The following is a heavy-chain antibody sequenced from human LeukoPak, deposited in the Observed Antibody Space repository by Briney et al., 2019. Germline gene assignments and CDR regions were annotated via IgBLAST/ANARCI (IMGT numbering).Heavy chain of an antibody. CDR3: ARDSYYDIGSFDY. Sequence: GGSLGLSCAASGFTFSSYGMSWVRQAPGKGLEWVSAISGSGGSTYYADSVKGRFTISRDNSKNTLYLQMNSLRAEDTAVYYCARDSYYDIGSFDYWGQGTLVTVSS. CDR2: ISGSGGST. CDR1: GFTFSSYG. V-gene: IGHV3-23*01. J-gene: IGHJ4*02. D-gene: IGHD3-9*01.